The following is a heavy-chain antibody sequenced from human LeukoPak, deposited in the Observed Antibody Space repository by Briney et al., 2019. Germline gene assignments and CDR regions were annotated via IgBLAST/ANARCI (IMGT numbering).Heavy chain of an antibody. Sequence: SETLSLTCTVSGGSISSYYWSWIRQPPGKGLEWIGYIYYSGSTNYNPSLKSRDTISVDTSKNQFSLKLSSVTAADTAVYYCARGYYYDSSGQALDYWGQGTLVTVSS. CDR3: ARGYYYDSSGQALDY. CDR1: GGSISSYY. V-gene: IGHV4-59*08. CDR2: IYYSGST. J-gene: IGHJ4*02. D-gene: IGHD3-22*01.